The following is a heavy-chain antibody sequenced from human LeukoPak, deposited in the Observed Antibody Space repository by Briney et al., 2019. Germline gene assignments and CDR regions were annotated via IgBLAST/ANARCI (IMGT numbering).Heavy chain of an antibody. CDR3: AREDPQTAVPEGLDV. CDR2: IYYSGTT. J-gene: IGHJ6*02. Sequence: SEALSLTCAVSGGSIGSYYWSWLRQPPGRGLEWIGYIYYSGTTNYNPSLKSRVTISVDTSKNQFSLKLTSVTAADTAVYYCAREDPQTAVPEGLDVWGQGTTVTVSS. D-gene: IGHD4-17*01. V-gene: IGHV4-59*01. CDR1: GGSIGSYY.